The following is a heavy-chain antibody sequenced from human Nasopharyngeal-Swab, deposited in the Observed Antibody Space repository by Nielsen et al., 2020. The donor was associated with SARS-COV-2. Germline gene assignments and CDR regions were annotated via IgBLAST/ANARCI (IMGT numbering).Heavy chain of an antibody. CDR3: ARVRGTIFGVVTAPGYFDY. V-gene: IGHV4-59*01. J-gene: IGHJ4*02. Sequence: SETLSLTCTVSGGSISDYNWNWIRQPPGKGLEWVGCVVYSGRTNYSPSLKSRVTISVDTSKYQFSLKLSSVTAADTAVYYCARVRGTIFGVVTAPGYFDYWGQGTLVTVSS. D-gene: IGHD3-3*01. CDR2: VVYSGRT. CDR1: GGSISDYN.